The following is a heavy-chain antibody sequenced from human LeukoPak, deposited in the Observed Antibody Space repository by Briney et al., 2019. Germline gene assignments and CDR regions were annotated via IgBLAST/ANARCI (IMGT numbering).Heavy chain of an antibody. J-gene: IGHJ6*03. CDR3: ARGTKTTVISLLYYYYYMDV. D-gene: IGHD4-11*01. CDR1: GYTFTSYD. CDR2: MNPNSGNT. Sequence: VASVKVSCKASGYTFTSYDINWVRQATGQGLEWMGWMNPNSGNTGYAQKFQGRVTITRNTSISTAYMELSSLRSEDTAVYYCARGTKTTVISLLYYYYYMDVWGKGTTVTVSS. V-gene: IGHV1-8*03.